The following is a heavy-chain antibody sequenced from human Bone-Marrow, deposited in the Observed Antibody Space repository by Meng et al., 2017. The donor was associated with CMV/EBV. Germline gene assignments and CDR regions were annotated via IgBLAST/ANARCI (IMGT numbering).Heavy chain of an antibody. CDR3: ARDVPLMRGTGLYDY. Sequence: SQTLSLTCTVSGGSISSYYWSWIRQPPGKGLEWIGYIYYSGSTNYNPSLKSRVSISVDTSKNQFSLKLSSVTSADTAVYYCARDVPLMRGTGLYDYFGQGTVVTVSS. CDR1: GGSISSYY. J-gene: IGHJ4*02. CDR2: IYYSGST. D-gene: IGHD2-8*01. V-gene: IGHV4-59*01.